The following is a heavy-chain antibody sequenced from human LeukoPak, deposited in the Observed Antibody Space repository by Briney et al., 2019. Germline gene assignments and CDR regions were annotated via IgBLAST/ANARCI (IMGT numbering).Heavy chain of an antibody. D-gene: IGHD1-26*01. CDR3: ARDWVGATTAGAFDI. V-gene: IGHV3-21*01. Sequence: GGSLRLSCAASGFTFSSYSMNWVRQAPGKGLEWVSSISSSSSYIYYADSVKGRFTISRDNAKNSLYLQMNSLRAEGTAVYYCARDWVGATTAGAFDIWGQGTMVTVSS. CDR1: GFTFSSYS. J-gene: IGHJ3*02. CDR2: ISSSSSYI.